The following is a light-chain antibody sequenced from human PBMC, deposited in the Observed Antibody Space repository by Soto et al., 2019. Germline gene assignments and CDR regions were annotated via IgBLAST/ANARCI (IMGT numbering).Light chain of an antibody. Sequence: IVMTQSPLSLPVTPGESASMSCRSSQSVQHSNGFNYLDWYLQKPGQSPQLLIYLGSNRASGVPNSFSASGSGTDFTLKISRVEAEDVGVYYCMQALEVPPTFGGGTKVEIK. CDR2: LGS. V-gene: IGKV2-28*01. CDR3: MQALEVPPT. J-gene: IGKJ4*01. CDR1: QSVQHSNGFNY.